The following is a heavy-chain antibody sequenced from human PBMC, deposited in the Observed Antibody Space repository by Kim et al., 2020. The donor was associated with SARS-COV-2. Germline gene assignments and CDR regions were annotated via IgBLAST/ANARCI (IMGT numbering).Heavy chain of an antibody. CDR2: ISAYNGNT. Sequence: ASVKVSCKASGYTFTSYGISWVRQAPGQGLEWMGWISAYNGNTNYAQKLQGRVTMTTDTSTSTAYMELRSLRSDDTAVYYCAREGSTDSWLVSWIQLRTYYYGVGVWAKGPRSPSP. D-gene: IGHD5-18*01. CDR3: AREGSTDSWLVSWIQLRTYYYGVGV. CDR1: GYTFTSYG. J-gene: IGHJ6*02. V-gene: IGHV1-18*01.